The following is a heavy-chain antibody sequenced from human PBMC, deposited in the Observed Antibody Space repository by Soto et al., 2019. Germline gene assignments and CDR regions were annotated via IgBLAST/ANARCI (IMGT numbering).Heavy chain of an antibody. Sequence: PSETLSLTCAVYGGSFSGYYRSWIRQPPGKGLEWIGEINHSGSTNYNPSLKSRVTISVDTSKNQFSLKLSSVTAADTAVYYCARGRSPLGSIAVAGSRGNPFDYWGQGTLVTVSS. V-gene: IGHV4-34*01. CDR1: GGSFSGYY. CDR3: ARGRSPLGSIAVAGSRGNPFDY. CDR2: INHSGST. J-gene: IGHJ4*02. D-gene: IGHD6-19*01.